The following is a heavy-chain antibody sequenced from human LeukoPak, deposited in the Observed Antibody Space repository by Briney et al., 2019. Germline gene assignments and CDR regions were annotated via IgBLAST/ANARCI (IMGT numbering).Heavy chain of an antibody. D-gene: IGHD3-22*01. J-gene: IGHJ6*02. CDR2: ISAYNGNT. Sequence: ASVKVSCKASGYTFTSYGISWVRQAPGQGLEWMGWISAYNGNTNYAQKLQGRVTMTTDTSTSTAYMELRSLRSDDTAVYYRARGVLYYDSSGYYYYYGMDVWGQGTTVTVSS. CDR1: GYTFTSYG. CDR3: ARGVLYYDSSGYYYYYGMDV. V-gene: IGHV1-18*01.